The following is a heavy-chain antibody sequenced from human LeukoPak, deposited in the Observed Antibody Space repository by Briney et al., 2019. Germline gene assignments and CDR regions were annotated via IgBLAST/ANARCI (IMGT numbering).Heavy chain of an antibody. CDR3: ARDRRFPDDVFDI. Sequence: SGGSLRLSCSASGFTLRIYAMSCVRQAPGKGLEWFSAISGSDGRTCYADSVKGRLTISRDNSKNTLYLQMNSLRAEDTAVYYCARDRRFPDDVFDIWGQGTLVTVSS. J-gene: IGHJ3*02. CDR2: ISGSDGRT. CDR1: GFTLRIYA. D-gene: IGHD2-21*01. V-gene: IGHV3-23*01.